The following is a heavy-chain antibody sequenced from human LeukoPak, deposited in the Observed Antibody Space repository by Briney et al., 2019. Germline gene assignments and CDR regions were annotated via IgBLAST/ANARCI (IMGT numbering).Heavy chain of an antibody. V-gene: IGHV1-18*01. Sequence: ASVKVSCKASGYTFTNYGLNWVRQAPGQGLEWMGWINPYNGNTNYAQKYQDRVAMTLDTSTSTAYMELRSLRSDDTAVYYCARGGASGPDYWGQGTLVTVSS. CDR3: ARGGASGPDY. J-gene: IGHJ4*02. D-gene: IGHD1-26*01. CDR2: INPYNGNT. CDR1: GYTFTNYG.